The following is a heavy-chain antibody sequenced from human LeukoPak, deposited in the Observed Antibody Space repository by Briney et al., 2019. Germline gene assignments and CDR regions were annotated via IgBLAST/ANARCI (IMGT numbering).Heavy chain of an antibody. CDR3: ARDWFHAIDY. D-gene: IGHD2/OR15-2a*01. J-gene: IGHJ4*02. CDR2: IRSDGSDT. Sequence: GGSLRLSCAASGFTFSRNSMNWVRQAPGKGLVWVSRIRSDGSDTRYAESVKGRFTISRDNAKNTLYLQMNSLRAEDTAVYYCARDWFHAIDYWGQGTLVTVSS. CDR1: GFTFSRNS. V-gene: IGHV3-74*01.